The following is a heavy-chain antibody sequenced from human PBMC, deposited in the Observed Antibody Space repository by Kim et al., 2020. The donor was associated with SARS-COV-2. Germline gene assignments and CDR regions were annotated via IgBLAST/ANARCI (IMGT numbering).Heavy chain of an antibody. D-gene: IGHD3-22*01. J-gene: IGHJ4*02. CDR3: ARLGYYDSSGYYHGYYFDY. CDR1: GYSFTSYW. V-gene: IGHV5-51*01. CDR2: IYPDDSDT. Sequence: GESLKISCKGSGYSFTSYWIGWVRQMPGKGLEWMGIIYPDDSDTRYSPSFQGQVTISADKSISTAYLQWSSLKASDTAMYYCARLGYYDSSGYYHGYYFDYWGQGTLVTVSS.